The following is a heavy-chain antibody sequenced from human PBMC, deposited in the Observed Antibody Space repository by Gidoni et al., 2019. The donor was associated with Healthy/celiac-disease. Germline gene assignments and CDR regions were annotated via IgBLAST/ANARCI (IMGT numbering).Heavy chain of an antibody. CDR3: ATGSSDGGDFDY. CDR1: GFTFDAYA. Sequence: EVQLVESGGGLVQPGRSLRLPCAPSGFTFDAYAMHWARPAPGKGLEWVSGISWNSGSIGYADSVKGRFAISRDTAKNSLYLQMNSLRAEDTALYYCATGSSDGGDFDYWGQGTLVTVSS. CDR2: ISWNSGSI. D-gene: IGHD6-6*01. J-gene: IGHJ4*02. V-gene: IGHV3-9*01.